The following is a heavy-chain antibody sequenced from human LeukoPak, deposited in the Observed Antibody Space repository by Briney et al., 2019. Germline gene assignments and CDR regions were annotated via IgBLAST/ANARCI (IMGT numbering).Heavy chain of an antibody. CDR3: ARDLVTMVRGFGYYYYGMDV. CDR1: GGSISSYY. D-gene: IGHD3-10*01. Sequence: PSEALSLTCTVSGGSISSYYWRWIRQPPGKGLEWIGYIYYSGSTNYNPSLKSRVTISVDTSKNQFSLKLSSVTAADTAVYYCARDLVTMVRGFGYYYYGMDVWGQGTTVTVSS. V-gene: IGHV4-59*01. CDR2: IYYSGST. J-gene: IGHJ6*02.